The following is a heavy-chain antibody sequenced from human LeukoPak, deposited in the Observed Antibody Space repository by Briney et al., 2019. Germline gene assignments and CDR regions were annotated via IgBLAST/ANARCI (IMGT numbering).Heavy chain of an antibody. Sequence: GGSLRLSCVPPGFTFTNYGMNWVRQPPGKGLEWASFTTFGGTIKYYGDSVKGRFSISRDNTKNTLYLQMNSLRPEDTAVYFCAKASLGVAKSYLDYWGQGTLVAVSS. D-gene: IGHD5-12*01. V-gene: IGHV3-30*02. J-gene: IGHJ4*02. CDR2: TTFGGTIK. CDR3: AKASLGVAKSYLDY. CDR1: GFTFTNYG.